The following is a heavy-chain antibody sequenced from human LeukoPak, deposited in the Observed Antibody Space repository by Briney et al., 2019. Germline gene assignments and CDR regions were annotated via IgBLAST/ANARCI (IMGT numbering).Heavy chain of an antibody. CDR1: GGSISSSSYY. CDR3: ARDYIAARIFDS. CDR2: IYYSGST. V-gene: IGHV4-39*07. J-gene: IGHJ4*02. D-gene: IGHD6-6*01. Sequence: SETLSLTCTVSGGSISSSSYYWGWIRQPPGKGLEWIGSIYYSGSTYYNPSLKSRVTISVDTSKNQFSLKLSSVTAADTAVYYCARDYIAARIFDSWGQGTLVTVSS.